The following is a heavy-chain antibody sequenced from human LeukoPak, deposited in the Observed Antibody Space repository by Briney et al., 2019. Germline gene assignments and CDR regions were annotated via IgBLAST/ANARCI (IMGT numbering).Heavy chain of an antibody. V-gene: IGHV3-21*01. J-gene: IGHJ4*02. Sequence: GGSLRLSCAASGFTFSTYSMTWVRQAPGKGLEWVSSISSSGNYIYYADSVRGRFTISRDNAKNSLYLQVNSLRAEDTAIYYCARVPADYWGQGTLVTVSS. CDR1: GFTFSTYS. CDR2: ISSSGNYI. CDR3: ARVPADY. D-gene: IGHD2-2*01.